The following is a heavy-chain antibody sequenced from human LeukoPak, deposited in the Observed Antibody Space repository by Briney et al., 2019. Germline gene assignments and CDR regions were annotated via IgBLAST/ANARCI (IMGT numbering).Heavy chain of an antibody. Sequence: PSETLSLTFTVSSYSISSGFYWGWIRQPPGKGLEWIGSIYHSGSTYYNPSLKSRVTISVDTSKNQVSLKLRSVTAADTAVYYCARGDSGWYLGLGFDYWGQGTLVTVSS. J-gene: IGHJ4*02. D-gene: IGHD6-19*01. CDR1: SYSISSGFY. V-gene: IGHV4-38-2*02. CDR3: ARGDSGWYLGLGFDY. CDR2: IYHSGST.